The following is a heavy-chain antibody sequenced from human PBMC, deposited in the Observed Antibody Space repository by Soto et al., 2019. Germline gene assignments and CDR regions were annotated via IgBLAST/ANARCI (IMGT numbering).Heavy chain of an antibody. V-gene: IGHV1-69*01. CDR2: IIPIFGTA. D-gene: IGHD6-19*01. CDR3: ARGIAVARDAYNWFDP. J-gene: IGHJ5*02. Sequence: QVQLVQSGAEVQKPGSSVKVSCKASGGTFSSYAISWVRQAPGQGLEWMGGIIPIFGTANYAQKFQGRVTITADESTSTAYMELSSLRSEDTAVYYCARGIAVARDAYNWFDPWGQGTLVTVSS. CDR1: GGTFSSYA.